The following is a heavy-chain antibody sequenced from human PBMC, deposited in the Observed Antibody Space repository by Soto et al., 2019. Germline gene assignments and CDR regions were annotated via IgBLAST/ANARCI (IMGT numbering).Heavy chain of an antibody. J-gene: IGHJ4*02. V-gene: IGHV3-23*01. CDR2: ISGSGGST. CDR3: AKDDAGTVPMYSSGGVYFDY. Sequence: PGGSLRLSCAASGFTFSSYAMSWVRQAPGKGLEWVSAISGSGGSTYYADSVKGRFTISRDNSKNTLYLQMNSLRAEDTAVYYCAKDDAGTVPMYSSGGVYFDYWGQGTLVTVSS. CDR1: GFTFSSYA. D-gene: IGHD6-19*01.